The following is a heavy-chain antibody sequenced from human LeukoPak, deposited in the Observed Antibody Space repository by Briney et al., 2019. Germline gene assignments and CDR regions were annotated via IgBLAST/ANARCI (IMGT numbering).Heavy chain of an antibody. CDR1: GFTFSSYG. Sequence: GGSLRLSCAASGFTFSSYGVSWVRQAPGKGLEWVSGISGSGHRTYYADSVEGRFTISRDNFKSTLYLQMNSLRVEDTAVYYCAKDWGEYFDYVWGSFTSFDSWGQGTLVTVSS. D-gene: IGHD3-16*01. V-gene: IGHV3-23*01. CDR2: ISGSGHRT. J-gene: IGHJ4*02. CDR3: AKDWGEYFDYVWGSFTSFDS.